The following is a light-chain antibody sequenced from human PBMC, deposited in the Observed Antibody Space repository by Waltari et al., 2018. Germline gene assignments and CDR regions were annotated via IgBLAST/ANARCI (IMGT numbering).Light chain of an antibody. Sequence: DIQMTQSPSSLSASVGDRVTITCRASQFVGNSLAWFQQKPGKAPKSLIYDADRLQTGVPSKFSPSGSGTDFTLTITSLQPEDFATYYCQQYESYPYTFGQGTKLEIK. CDR1: QFVGNS. CDR2: DAD. CDR3: QQYESYPYT. J-gene: IGKJ2*01. V-gene: IGKV1-16*02.